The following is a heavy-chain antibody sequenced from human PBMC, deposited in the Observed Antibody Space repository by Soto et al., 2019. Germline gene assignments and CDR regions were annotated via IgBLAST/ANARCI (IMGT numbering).Heavy chain of an antibody. Sequence: SETLSLTXAVYGGSFSGYYWGWIRQPPGKGLEWIGEINHSGSTNYNPSPKSRVTISVDTSKNQFSLKLSSVTAADTAVYYCARAGGYYRSNWFDPWGQGTLVTVSS. J-gene: IGHJ5*02. V-gene: IGHV4-34*01. CDR2: INHSGST. D-gene: IGHD3-22*01. CDR3: ARAGGYYRSNWFDP. CDR1: GGSFSGYY.